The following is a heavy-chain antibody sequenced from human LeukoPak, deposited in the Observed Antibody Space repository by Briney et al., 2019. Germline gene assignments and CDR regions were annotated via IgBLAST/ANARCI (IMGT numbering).Heavy chain of an antibody. CDR2: IYHSGST. J-gene: IGHJ4*02. CDR3: ARGEMATTYFDY. Sequence: SQTLSLTCAVSGGSISSGGYSWSWIRQPPGKGLEWIGYIYHSGSTYYNPPLKSRVTISVDRSKNQFSLKLSSVTAADTAVYYCARGEMATTYFDYWGQGTLVTVSS. CDR1: GGSISSGGYS. D-gene: IGHD5-24*01. V-gene: IGHV4-30-2*01.